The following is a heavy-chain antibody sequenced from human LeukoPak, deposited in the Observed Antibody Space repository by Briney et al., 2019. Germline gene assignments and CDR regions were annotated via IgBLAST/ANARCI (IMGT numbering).Heavy chain of an antibody. CDR2: ISAYNGNT. CDR3: ARDLYRYSSGSSSHDY. V-gene: IGHV1-18*01. CDR1: GYTFTIYG. Sequence: ASAKVSCKASGYTFTIYGISWVRQAPGQGLEWMGWISAYNGNTNYAQKLQGRVTMTTDTSTSTAYMELRSLRSDDTAVYYCARDLYRYSSGSSSHDYWGQGTLVTVSS. D-gene: IGHD6-19*01. J-gene: IGHJ4*02.